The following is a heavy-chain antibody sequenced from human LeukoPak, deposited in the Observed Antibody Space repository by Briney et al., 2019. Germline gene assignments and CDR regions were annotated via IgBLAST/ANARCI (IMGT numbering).Heavy chain of an antibody. D-gene: IGHD3-10*01. CDR3: ARAADYYASGIFY. CDR1: GFTFSNYW. V-gene: IGHV3-74*01. J-gene: IGHJ4*02. Sequence: PGGSLRLSCAASGFTFSNYWMRWVRQAPGKGLVWVSRINTDGSTTTYADSVKGRFTISRDNAKNTLYLQMNSLRAEDTAEYYCARAADYYASGIFYWGQGTLVTVSS. CDR2: INTDGSTT.